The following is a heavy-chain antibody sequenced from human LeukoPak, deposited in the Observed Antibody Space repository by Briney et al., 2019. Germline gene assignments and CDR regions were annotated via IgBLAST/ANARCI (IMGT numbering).Heavy chain of an antibody. V-gene: IGHV3-30*04. J-gene: IGHJ4*02. CDR2: ISYDGSNK. CDR3: ARRLGDY. Sequence: PGGSLRLSCAASGFTFSSYAMHWVRQAPGKGLEWVAVISYDGSNKYYADPVKGRFTISRDNSKNTLYLQMNSLRAEDTAVYYCARRLGDYWGQGTLVTVSS. CDR1: GFTFSSYA.